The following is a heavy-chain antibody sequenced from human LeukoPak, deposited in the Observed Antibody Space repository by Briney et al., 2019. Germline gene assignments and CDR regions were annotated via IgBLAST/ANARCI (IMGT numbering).Heavy chain of an antibody. J-gene: IGHJ4*02. CDR2: ISGSGGST. CDR3: AKDPIFSGSYGVFDS. CDR1: GFTFSSYA. V-gene: IGHV3-23*01. Sequence: GGSLRLSCAASGFTFSSYAMSWVRQAPGKGLEWVSAISGSGGSTYYADSVKGRFTISRDNSKNTLYLQMNSLRAGDTAVYYCAKDPIFSGSYGVFDSWGQGTLVTVSS. D-gene: IGHD1-26*01.